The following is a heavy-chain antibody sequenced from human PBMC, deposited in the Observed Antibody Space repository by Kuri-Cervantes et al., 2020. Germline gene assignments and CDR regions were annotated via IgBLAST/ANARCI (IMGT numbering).Heavy chain of an antibody. CDR3: ARGWDYGDNPRYWYFDL. V-gene: IGHV4-34*01. CDR2: INHSGST. J-gene: IGHJ2*01. D-gene: IGHD4-17*01. Sequence: SETLSLTCAVYGGSFSGYYWSWIRQPPGKRLEWIGEINHSGSTNYNPSLKSRVTISVDTSKNQFSLKLSSVTAADTAVYYCARGWDYGDNPRYWYFDLWGRGTLVTVSS. CDR1: GGSFSGYY.